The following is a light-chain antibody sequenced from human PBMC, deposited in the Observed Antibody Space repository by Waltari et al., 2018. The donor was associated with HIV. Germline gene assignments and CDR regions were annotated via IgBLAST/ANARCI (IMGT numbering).Light chain of an antibody. J-gene: IGLJ3*02. CDR3: SSYTTSSTWV. CDR1: SSDIGSYNR. CDR2: EVT. V-gene: IGLV2-18*02. Sequence: QSTLTRPPSVSGSLGQSVTIACSGTSSDIGSYNRVSWYQQPPGTAPKLIIYEVTNRPSGVAVRFSGSKSGNTASLTISGLQAEDEADYYCSSYTTSSTWVFGGGTQLTVL.